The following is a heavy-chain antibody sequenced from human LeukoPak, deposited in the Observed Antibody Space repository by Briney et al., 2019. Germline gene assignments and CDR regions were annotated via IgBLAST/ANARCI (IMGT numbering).Heavy chain of an antibody. J-gene: IGHJ4*02. CDR2: IHTSGST. CDR1: GGSISSYY. V-gene: IGHV4-4*07. CDR3: ARDLGNGKYYYDSSGYPDY. Sequence: SETLSLTCTVSGGSISSYYWSWIRQPAGKGLEWIGRIHTSGSTNYNASLKSRVTMSVDMSKNQFSLKLSSVTAADTAVYYCARDLGNGKYYYDSSGYPDYWGQGTLVTVSS. D-gene: IGHD3-22*01.